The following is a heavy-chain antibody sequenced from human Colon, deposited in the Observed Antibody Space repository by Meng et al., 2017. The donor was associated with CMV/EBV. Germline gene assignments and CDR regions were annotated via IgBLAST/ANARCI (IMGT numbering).Heavy chain of an antibody. D-gene: IGHD4-23*01. CDR3: ARLNGGNSGDWFDP. J-gene: IGHJ5*02. CDR1: GYTFNTYS. V-gene: IGHV1-18*01. CDR2: ISPYNGNT. Sequence: ASVKVSCKTSGYTFNTYSITWVRQAPGQGLEWMGLISPYNGNTRYAERLQDRVTMTTDTSTRTAYMELTDLRSDDTAVYYCARLNGGNSGDWFDPWGQGTLVTVSS.